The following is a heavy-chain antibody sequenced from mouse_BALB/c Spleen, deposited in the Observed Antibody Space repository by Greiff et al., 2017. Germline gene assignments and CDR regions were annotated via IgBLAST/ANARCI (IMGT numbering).Heavy chain of an antibody. J-gene: IGHJ4*01. CDR3: ARDLPGLYAMDY. Sequence: DVKLVESGGGLVQPGGSLRLSCATSGFTFSAFYMEWVRQPPGKRLEWIAASRNKANDDTTEYSASVKGRFIVSRDTSQSILYLQMNALRAEDTAIYSCARDLPGLYAMDYWGQGTSVTVAS. CDR1: GFTFSAFY. CDR2: SRNKANDDTT. V-gene: IGHV7-1*02.